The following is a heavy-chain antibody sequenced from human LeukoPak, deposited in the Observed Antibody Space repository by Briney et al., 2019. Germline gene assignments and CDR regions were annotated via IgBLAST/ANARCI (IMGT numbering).Heavy chain of an antibody. V-gene: IGHV6-1*01. CDR2: TYYRSQWHN. Sequence: SQTLSLTCAISGDSVSGDSATWNWIRQSPSGGLEWLARTYYRSQWHNDYAFSVRSRITINPDTSKNQFTLQLTSVIPEDTAVYYCARGVGANSAADYWGQGTLVTVSS. J-gene: IGHJ4*02. D-gene: IGHD1-26*01. CDR3: ARGVGANSAADY. CDR1: GDSVSGDSAT.